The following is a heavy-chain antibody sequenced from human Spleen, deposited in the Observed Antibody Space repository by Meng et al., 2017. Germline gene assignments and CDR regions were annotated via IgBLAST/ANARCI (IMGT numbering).Heavy chain of an antibody. V-gene: IGHV3-74*01. CDR3: ARGKVSYGDYVSWYFDL. Sequence: GGSLRLSCAASGFTFSIYWMHWVRQAPGKGLVWVSRINNDGSSTSYADSVKGRFTISRDNAKNTLYLQMNSLRAEDTAVYYCARGKVSYGDYVSWYFDLWGRGTLVTVSS. J-gene: IGHJ2*01. CDR1: GFTFSIYW. CDR2: INNDGSST. D-gene: IGHD4-17*01.